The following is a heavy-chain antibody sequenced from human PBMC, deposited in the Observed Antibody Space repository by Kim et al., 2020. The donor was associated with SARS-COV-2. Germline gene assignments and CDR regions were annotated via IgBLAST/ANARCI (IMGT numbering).Heavy chain of an antibody. V-gene: IGHV1-69*13. D-gene: IGHD3-10*01. J-gene: IGHJ6*02. CDR3: ARSEGVLTMVRGGRYYGMDV. CDR1: GGTFSSYA. CDR2: IIPIFGTA. Sequence: SVKVSCKASGGTFSSYAISWVRQAPGQGLEWMGGIIPIFGTANYAQKFQGRVTITADESTSTAYMELSSLRSEDTAVYYCARSEGVLTMVRGGRYYGMDVWGQGTTVTVSS.